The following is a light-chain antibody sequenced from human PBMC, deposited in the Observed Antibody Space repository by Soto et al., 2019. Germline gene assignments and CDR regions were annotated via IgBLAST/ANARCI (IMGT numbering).Light chain of an antibody. V-gene: IGKV3-20*01. Sequence: EIGLTQSPGTLSLSPGVRATLSCWASQSVSNRYLAWYQQKPGQAPRLLIYGASSRATGIPDRFSDSGSGTDFTLSISRLEPEDFAVYYCQQYDSSWTFGRGIKVEIK. CDR3: QQYDSSWT. CDR1: QSVSNRY. CDR2: GAS. J-gene: IGKJ1*01.